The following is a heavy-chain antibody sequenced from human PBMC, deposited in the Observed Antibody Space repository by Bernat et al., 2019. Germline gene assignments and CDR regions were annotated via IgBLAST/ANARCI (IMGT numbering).Heavy chain of an antibody. J-gene: IGHJ4*02. D-gene: IGHD6-19*01. CDR3: ARHGQWLVPGQYYFDY. Sequence: QLQLQESGPGLVKPSETLSLTCTVSGGSISSSSYYWGWIRQPPGKGLEWIGSIYYSGGTYYNPSLKSRVTISVDTSKNQFSLKLSSVTAADTAVYYCARHGQWLVPGQYYFDYWGQGTLVTVSS. CDR1: GGSISSSSYY. CDR2: IYYSGGT. V-gene: IGHV4-39*01.